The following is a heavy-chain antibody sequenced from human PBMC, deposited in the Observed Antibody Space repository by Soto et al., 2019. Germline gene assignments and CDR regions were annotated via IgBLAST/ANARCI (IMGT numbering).Heavy chain of an antibody. D-gene: IGHD6-13*01. Sequence: SETLSLTCAVYGGSFSGYYWSWIRQPPGKGLEWIGEINHSGSTNYNPSLKSRVTISVDTSKNQFSLKLSSVTAADTAVYYCGFAEREPGYSSSWFDYWGQGTLVTVSS. CDR3: GFAEREPGYSSSWFDY. V-gene: IGHV4-34*01. J-gene: IGHJ4*02. CDR2: INHSGST. CDR1: GGSFSGYY.